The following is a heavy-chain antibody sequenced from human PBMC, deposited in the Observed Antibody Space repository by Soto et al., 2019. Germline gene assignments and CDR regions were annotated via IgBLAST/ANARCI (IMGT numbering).Heavy chain of an antibody. CDR2: IYYTGNN. D-gene: IGHD3-22*01. Sequence: PSETLSLTRTVSGDSISSPHYYWTWIRQPPGKGLEWVGYIYYTGNNFYNPALKSRVAMSVDPSTNQFSLKLASVTDADTAVYFCAREPKQNYDSSPWNGGFDSWGPGTLVTVSS. CDR3: AREPKQNYDSSPWNGGFDS. J-gene: IGHJ4*02. CDR1: GDSISSPHYY. V-gene: IGHV4-30-4*01.